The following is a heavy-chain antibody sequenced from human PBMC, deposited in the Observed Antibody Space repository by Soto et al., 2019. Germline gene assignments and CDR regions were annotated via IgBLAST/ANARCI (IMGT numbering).Heavy chain of an antibody. CDR2: ILPIIGTA. V-gene: IGHV1-69*06. D-gene: IGHD1-1*01. CDR3: AVRTGESLRDYWDVDL. Sequence: QVQLVKSGAAVKKPGSSVKVSCTTSGASFNNLSISWLRQYPGQGLEWMGGILPIIGTANYAQKFQGRVTITADKANSTASMELRSLRYEDTAVYYCAVRTGESLRDYWDVDLCGRRTLVTVSS. CDR1: GASFNNLS. J-gene: IGHJ2*01.